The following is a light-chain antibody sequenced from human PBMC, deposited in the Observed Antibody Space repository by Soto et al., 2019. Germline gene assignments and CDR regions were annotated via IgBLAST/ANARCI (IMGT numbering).Light chain of an antibody. CDR2: NND. CDR3: ESWDDSLYGAV. J-gene: IGLJ2*01. V-gene: IGLV1-44*01. CDR1: SSNIGANP. Sequence: QSVLTQPPSASGTPGQRVTISCSGSSSNIGANPINWYQQHPRTAPKHLIYNNDQRPSGVADRFSASKSVTSASLAISGLQSEDEDDYYCESWDDSLYGAVLVGGTKLTVL.